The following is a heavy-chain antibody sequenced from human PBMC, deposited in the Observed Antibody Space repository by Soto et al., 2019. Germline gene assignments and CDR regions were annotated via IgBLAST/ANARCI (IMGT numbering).Heavy chain of an antibody. D-gene: IGHD2-15*01. CDR3: ARDMLLPAKGYYGFYYYYGMDV. Sequence: PGGSLRLSCAASGFTFSSYSMNWVRQAPGKGLEWVSSISSSSSYIYYADSVKGRFTISRDNAKNSLYLQMNSLRAEDTAVYYCARDMLLPAKGYYGFYYYYGMDVWVQGTTVTVSS. CDR1: GFTFSSYS. CDR2: ISSSSSYI. J-gene: IGHJ6*02. V-gene: IGHV3-21*01.